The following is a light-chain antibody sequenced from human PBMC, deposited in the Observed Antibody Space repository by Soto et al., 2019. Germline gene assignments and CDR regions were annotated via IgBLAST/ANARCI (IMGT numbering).Light chain of an antibody. CDR2: EVS. J-gene: IGLJ1*01. V-gene: IGLV2-8*01. Sequence: QSALTQPASASGSPGQSVTISCAGTSGDVGDYNYVSWYQQHPGKAPKIMIYEVSKRPSGVPDRFSGSKSGNTASLTVSGLQAEDEADYYCSSYAGSNNKVFGTGTKVTVL. CDR3: SSYAGSNNKV. CDR1: SGDVGDYNY.